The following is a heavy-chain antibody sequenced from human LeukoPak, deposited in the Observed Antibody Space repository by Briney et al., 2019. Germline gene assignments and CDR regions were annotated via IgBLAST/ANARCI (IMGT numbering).Heavy chain of an antibody. CDR3: ARGPSMVRGDAFDI. Sequence: GASVKVSCKASGYTFTSYGISWVRQAPGQGLEWMGWINPNSGGTNYAQKFQGRVTMTRETSISTAYMELSRLRSEDTAVYYCARGPSMVRGDAFDIWGQGTMVTVSS. V-gene: IGHV1-2*02. CDR2: INPNSGGT. J-gene: IGHJ3*02. D-gene: IGHD3-10*01. CDR1: GYTFTSYG.